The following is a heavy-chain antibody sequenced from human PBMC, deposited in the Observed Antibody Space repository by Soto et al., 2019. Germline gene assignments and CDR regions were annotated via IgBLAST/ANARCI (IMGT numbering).Heavy chain of an antibody. D-gene: IGHD4-4*01. V-gene: IGHV4-34*01. CDR1: GGSFSGYY. CDR2: INHSGST. CDR3: ARSDYSNPFDY. J-gene: IGHJ4*02. Sequence: SETLSLTCAVYGGSFSGYYWSWIRQPPGKGLEWIGEINHSGSTNYNPSLKSRVTISVDTSKNQFSLKLSSVTAADTAVYYCARSDYSNPFDYWGQGTLVTVSS.